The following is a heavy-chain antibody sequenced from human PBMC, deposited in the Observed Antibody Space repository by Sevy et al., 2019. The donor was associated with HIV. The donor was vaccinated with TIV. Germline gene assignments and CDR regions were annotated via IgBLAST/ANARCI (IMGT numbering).Heavy chain of an antibody. CDR2: ISYDERDI. CDR3: ARRDVNHQFLLDY. Sequence: GGSLRLSYAASGFTFHDYAMHWVRQAPGKGLEWLSYISYDERDIYYLDSVRGRFSVSRDNSKQTLFLQMDSLGPEDTAIYYCARRDVNHQFLLDYWGQGILVTVSS. CDR1: GFTFHDYA. V-gene: IGHV3-30*03. D-gene: IGHD2-21*01. J-gene: IGHJ4*02.